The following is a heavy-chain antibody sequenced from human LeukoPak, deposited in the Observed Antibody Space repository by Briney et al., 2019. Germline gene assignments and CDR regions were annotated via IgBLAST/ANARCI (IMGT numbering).Heavy chain of an antibody. V-gene: IGHV1-69*05. CDR3: ARHYCSGGSCYGVFDY. D-gene: IGHD2-15*01. J-gene: IGHJ4*02. Sequence: ASVKVSCKASGGTFSSYAISWVRQAPGQGLEWMGGIIPIFGTANYAQKLQGRVTMTTDTSTSTAYMELRSLRSDDTAVYYCARHYCSGGSCYGVFDYWGQGTLVTVS. CDR1: GGTFSSYA. CDR2: IIPIFGTA.